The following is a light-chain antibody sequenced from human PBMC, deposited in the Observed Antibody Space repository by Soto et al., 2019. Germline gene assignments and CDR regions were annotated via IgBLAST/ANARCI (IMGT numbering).Light chain of an antibody. CDR3: QEYNSY. CDR1: QIIDNW. CDR2: RAS. V-gene: IGKV1-5*03. Sequence: DIHMTQSPYTLSASVGDRVTITCRTGQIIDNWLAWYQQKPGKPPKLLIYRASSLKTGVPSRFSGSGSGTEFTLTISNLQPDDSATYYCQEYNSYFGGGTKLEIK. J-gene: IGKJ4*01.